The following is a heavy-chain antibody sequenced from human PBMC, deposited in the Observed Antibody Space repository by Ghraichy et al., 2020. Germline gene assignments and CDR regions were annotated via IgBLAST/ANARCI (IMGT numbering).Heavy chain of an antibody. V-gene: IGHV4-30-2*01. CDR2: IYHSGST. Sequence: SETLSLTCAVSGGSISSGGYSWSWIRQPPGKGLEWIGYIYHSGSTYYNPSLKSRVTISVDRSKNQFSLKLSSVTAADTAVYYCARTGNGYDPPGLTNWFDPWGQKTLVTVSS. CDR3: ARTGNGYDPPGLTNWFDP. J-gene: IGHJ5*02. CDR1: GGSISSGGYS. D-gene: IGHD5-12*01.